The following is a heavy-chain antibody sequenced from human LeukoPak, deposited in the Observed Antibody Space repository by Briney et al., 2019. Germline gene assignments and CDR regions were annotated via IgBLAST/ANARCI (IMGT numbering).Heavy chain of an antibody. V-gene: IGHV1-3*01. J-gene: IGHJ6*02. CDR1: GYTFTSYA. CDR3: ATRPKDIVVVVAATPHYYYYGMDV. D-gene: IGHD2-15*01. CDR2: INAGNGNT. Sequence: ASVKVSCKASGYTFTSYAMHWVRQAPGQRLEWMGWINAGNGNTKYSQKFQGRVTITRDTSASTAYMELSSLRSEDTAVYYCATRPKDIVVVVAATPHYYYYGMDVWGQGTTVTVSS.